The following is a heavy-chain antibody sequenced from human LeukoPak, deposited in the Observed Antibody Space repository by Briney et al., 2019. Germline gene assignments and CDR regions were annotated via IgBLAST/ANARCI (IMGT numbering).Heavy chain of an antibody. J-gene: IGHJ4*02. CDR1: GFTFSSYA. CDR3: AKIPVPNYYGSGILDY. V-gene: IGHV3-23*01. CDR2: ISGSGGST. Sequence: GGSLRLSCAASGFTFSSYAMSWVRQAPGKGVEWVSAISGSGGSTYYADSVKGRFTISRDNSKNTLYLQMNSLRAEDTAVYYCAKIPVPNYYGSGILDYWGQGTLVTVSS. D-gene: IGHD3-10*01.